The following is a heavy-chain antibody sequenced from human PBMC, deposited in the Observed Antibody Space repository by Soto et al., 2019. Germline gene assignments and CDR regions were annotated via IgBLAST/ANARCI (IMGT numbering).Heavy chain of an antibody. CDR1: GGTFSSYT. CDR3: AQYSSSSGEYYFDY. V-gene: IGHV1-69*02. D-gene: IGHD6-6*01. J-gene: IGHJ4*02. CDR2: IIPILGIA. Sequence: AASVKVSCKASGGTFSSYTISWVRQAPGQGLEWMGRIIPILGIANYAQKFQGRVTITADKSTSTAYMELSSLRSEDTSVYYCAQYSSSSGEYYFDYWGQGTLVTVSS.